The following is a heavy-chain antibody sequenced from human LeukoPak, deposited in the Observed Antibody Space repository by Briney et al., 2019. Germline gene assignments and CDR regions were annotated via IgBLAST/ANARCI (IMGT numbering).Heavy chain of an antibody. Sequence: GGSLRLSCAASGFTFSSYGMHWVRQAPGKGLEWVAVISYDGSNKYYADSVKGRFTISRDNSKNTLYLQMNSLRAEDMAVYYCAKAEGQGLTGYYRPFDYWGQGTLVTVSS. CDR3: AKAEGQGLTGYYRPFDY. CDR2: ISYDGSNK. J-gene: IGHJ4*02. D-gene: IGHD3-9*01. CDR1: GFTFSSYG. V-gene: IGHV3-30*18.